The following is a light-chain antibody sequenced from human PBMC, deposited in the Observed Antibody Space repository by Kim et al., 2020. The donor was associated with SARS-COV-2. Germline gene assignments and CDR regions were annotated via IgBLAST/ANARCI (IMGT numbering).Light chain of an antibody. Sequence: SSELTQDPAVSVALGQTVRITCQGDSLRRYYASWYQQKPGQAPVLVIYGKNNRPSGILDRSSGSSPGNTTSLTITGAQAEDEADYYCNSRDSSGNHWVFG. CDR3: NSRDSSGNHWV. V-gene: IGLV3-19*01. CDR1: SLRRYY. CDR2: GKN. J-gene: IGLJ3*02.